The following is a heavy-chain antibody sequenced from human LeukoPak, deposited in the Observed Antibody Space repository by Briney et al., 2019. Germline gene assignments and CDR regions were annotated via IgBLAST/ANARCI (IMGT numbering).Heavy chain of an antibody. CDR1: GITVSSNY. D-gene: IGHD6-19*01. CDR3: ARDRAVGLGYYGMDV. Sequence: PGGSLRLSCAASGITVSSNYMSWVRQAPGKGLEWVSYISSSGSTIYYADSVKGRFTISRDNAKNSLYLQMNSLRAEDTAVYYCARDRAVGLGYYGMDVWGQGTTVTVSS. CDR2: ISSSGSTI. V-gene: IGHV3-11*01. J-gene: IGHJ6*02.